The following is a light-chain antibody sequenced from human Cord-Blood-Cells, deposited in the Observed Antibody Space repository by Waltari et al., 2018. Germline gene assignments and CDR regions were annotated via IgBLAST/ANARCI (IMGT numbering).Light chain of an antibody. Sequence: QSALTQPRSLSGSPGQSVTISCTGTSSDVGGYNYVSWYQQHPGKAPKLMIYDVSKRPSGVPDRFSGSKSGNTASLTISGLQAEDEADYYCCSYAGSSAVFGGGTKLTVL. CDR3: CSYAGSSAV. V-gene: IGLV2-11*01. CDR1: SSDVGGYNY. CDR2: DVS. J-gene: IGLJ3*02.